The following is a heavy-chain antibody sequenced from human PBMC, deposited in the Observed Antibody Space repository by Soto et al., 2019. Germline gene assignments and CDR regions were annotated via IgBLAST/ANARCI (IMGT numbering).Heavy chain of an antibody. CDR3: AHGSGWLFDF. Sequence: QITLKESGPTLVKPTQTLTLTCTFSGFSLTSNAVGVGWFRQPPGKALEWLALIYWDDDNHYSPSLKSRLTCTKDTSKNLVVLIMTHMDPVDTATYYCAHGSGWLFDFWGQGTLVTVSS. J-gene: IGHJ4*02. V-gene: IGHV2-5*02. CDR1: GFSLTSNAVG. CDR2: IYWDDDN. D-gene: IGHD6-19*01.